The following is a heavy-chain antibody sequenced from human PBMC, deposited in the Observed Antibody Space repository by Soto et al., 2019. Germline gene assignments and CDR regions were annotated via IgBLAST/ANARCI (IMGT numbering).Heavy chain of an antibody. V-gene: IGHV4-61*01. D-gene: IGHD5-18*01. CDR2: IYYSGST. J-gene: IGHJ3*02. CDR1: GGSVSSGSYY. Sequence: KASETLSLTCTVSGGSVSSGSYYWSWIRQPPGKGLEWIGYIYYSGSTNYNPSLKSRVTISVDTSKNQFSLKLSSVTAADTAVYYCARDRGRDGYSDNAFDIWGQGTMVTVSS. CDR3: ARDRGRDGYSDNAFDI.